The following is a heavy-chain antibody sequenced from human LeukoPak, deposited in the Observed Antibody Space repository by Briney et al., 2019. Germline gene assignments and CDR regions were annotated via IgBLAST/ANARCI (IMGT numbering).Heavy chain of an antibody. V-gene: IGHV1-2*02. CDR1: GYTFTGYY. J-gene: IGHJ4*02. D-gene: IGHD6-19*01. CDR2: INPNSSGT. Sequence: GASVKVSCKASGYTFTGYYMHWVRQAPGQGLEWMGWINPNSSGTNYAQKFQGRVTMTRDTSISTAYMELSRLRSDDTAVYYCARVHSSGWYYFDYWGQGTLVTVSS. CDR3: ARVHSSGWYYFDY.